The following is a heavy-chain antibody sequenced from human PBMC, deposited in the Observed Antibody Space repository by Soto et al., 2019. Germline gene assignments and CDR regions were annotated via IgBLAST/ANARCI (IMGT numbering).Heavy chain of an antibody. V-gene: IGHV1-46*01. CDR2: INPSGGSA. CDR1: AYSFISHY. D-gene: IGHD2-2*01. Sequence: QVQLVQSGAEVTRPGASVKVSCKASAYSFISHYIHWVRQAPGQGLEWMGFINPSGGSATLAQKFQGRVTMTRDTSTSTVYMELTIVRSEDAAVYYCARDYLSSKLSLSYFDFWGQGTLVTVSS. J-gene: IGHJ4*02. CDR3: ARDYLSSKLSLSYFDF.